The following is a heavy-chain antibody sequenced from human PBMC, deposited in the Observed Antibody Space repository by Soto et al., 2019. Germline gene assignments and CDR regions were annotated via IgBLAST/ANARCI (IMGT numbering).Heavy chain of an antibody. J-gene: IGHJ5*02. D-gene: IGHD3-16*02. Sequence: ASETLSLTCAVYGGSFSGYYWSWIRQPPGKGLEWIGEINHSGSTNYNPSLKSRVTISVDTSKNQFSLKLSSVTAADTAVYYCASFLSLGTPIRGFDPWGQGTLVTVSS. CDR1: GGSFSGYY. CDR3: ASFLSLGTPIRGFDP. V-gene: IGHV4-34*01. CDR2: INHSGST.